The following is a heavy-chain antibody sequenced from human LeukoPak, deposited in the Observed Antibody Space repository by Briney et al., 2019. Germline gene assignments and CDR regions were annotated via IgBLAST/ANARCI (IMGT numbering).Heavy chain of an antibody. CDR2: ISYDGSNK. Sequence: GGSLRLSCAASGVTFSSDAMHRVRQAPGKGREWGAVISYDGSNKYYAGSVKGRFTISRDNSKNTLSLQMTSLRAEHTAVYYSAREAKEATVTTPRVYYYYDLDAWGQGTTVTVSS. D-gene: IGHD4-17*01. CDR3: AREAKEATVTTPRVYYYYDLDA. CDR1: GVTFSSDA. V-gene: IGHV3-30-3*01. J-gene: IGHJ6*02.